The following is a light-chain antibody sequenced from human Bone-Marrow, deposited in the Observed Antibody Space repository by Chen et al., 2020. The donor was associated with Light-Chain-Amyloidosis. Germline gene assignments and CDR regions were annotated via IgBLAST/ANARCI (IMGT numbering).Light chain of an antibody. CDR2: GSS. J-gene: IGKJ4*01. CDR1: QTISSNY. V-gene: IGKV3-20*01. CDR3: QQYGTSPLT. Sequence: LGALSLSPGEGANLSCRASQTISSNYLTWYQQKFGQAPRLLIYGSSSRATGIPDRFTGSRSGTDFTLTINRLEPEDFAMYYCQQYGTSPLTFGGGTKVEIK.